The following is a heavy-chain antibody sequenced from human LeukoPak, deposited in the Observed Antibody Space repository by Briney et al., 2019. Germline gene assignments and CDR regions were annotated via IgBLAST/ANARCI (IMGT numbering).Heavy chain of an antibody. Sequence: PSETLSLTCTVAGGSISIYHWSWVRQPAGDGREWVGPIYTSGSTNYTPSLKSRVTMSVDTSKNQFSLKLSSVTAADTAVYYCARDMSHRPYFDWLRYFDYWGQGTLVTVSS. CDR2: IYTSGST. V-gene: IGHV4-4*07. CDR3: ARDMSHRPYFDWLRYFDY. D-gene: IGHD3-9*01. J-gene: IGHJ4*02. CDR1: GGSISIYH.